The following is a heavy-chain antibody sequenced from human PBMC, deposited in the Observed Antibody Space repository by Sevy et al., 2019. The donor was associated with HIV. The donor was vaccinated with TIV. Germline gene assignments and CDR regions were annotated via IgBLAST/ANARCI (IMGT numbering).Heavy chain of an antibody. V-gene: IGHV3-49*03. CDR3: TRGLATADTPEYYFDY. CDR1: GFTFDDYA. Sequence: GGSLRLSCTTSGFTFDDYAMSWFRQAPGKGLEWVAFITRNSYEAYGGTTDYAEYVKGRFTISREDSKNVAYLQMNSLKPEDTGVYYCTRGLATADTPEYYFDYWGQGTLVTVSS. CDR2: ITRNSYEAYGGTT. J-gene: IGHJ4*02. D-gene: IGHD5-12*01.